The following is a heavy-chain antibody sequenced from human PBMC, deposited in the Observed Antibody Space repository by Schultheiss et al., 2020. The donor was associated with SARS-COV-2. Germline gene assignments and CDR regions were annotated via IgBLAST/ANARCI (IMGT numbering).Heavy chain of an antibody. J-gene: IGHJ5*02. CDR3: AHTRESKGVWFGELSNWFDP. CDR1: GFSLSTSGVG. D-gene: IGHD3-10*01. CDR2: IYWDDDK. V-gene: IGHV2-5*02. Sequence: SGPTLVKPTQTLTLTCTFSGFSLSTSGVGVGWIRQPPGKALEWLALIYWDDDKRYSPSLKSRLTITKDTSKNQVVLTMTNMDPVDTATYYCAHTRESKGVWFGELSNWFDPWGQGTLVTVSS.